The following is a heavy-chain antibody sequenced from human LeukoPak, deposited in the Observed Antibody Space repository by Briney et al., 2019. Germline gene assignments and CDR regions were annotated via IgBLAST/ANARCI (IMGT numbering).Heavy chain of an antibody. CDR3: AITSRTYYYYYYYMDV. J-gene: IGHJ6*03. CDR1: GGSISSSNYY. CDR2: IYSRGST. D-gene: IGHD1-14*01. Sequence: PSETLSLTCIVSGGSISSSNYYWGWIRQSPGKGLEWIGSIYSRGSTYYNPSLKSRVIVSSDMSKNQFSLMLNSVTAADTAVYYCAITSRTYYYYYYYMDVWGKGTTVTVSS. V-gene: IGHV4-39*07.